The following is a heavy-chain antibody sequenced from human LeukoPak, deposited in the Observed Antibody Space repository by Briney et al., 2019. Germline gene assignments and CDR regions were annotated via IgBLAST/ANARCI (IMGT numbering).Heavy chain of an antibody. CDR2: ISSSSSYI. Sequence: GGSLRLSCAASGFTFSSYAMSWVRQAPGKGLEWVSSISSSSSYIYYADSVKGRFTISRDNAKYSLYLQMNSLRAEDTAVYYCAKEPSTLRFFDYWGQGTLVTVSS. J-gene: IGHJ4*02. CDR1: GFTFSSYA. V-gene: IGHV3-21*01. CDR3: AKEPSTLRFFDY. D-gene: IGHD3-3*01.